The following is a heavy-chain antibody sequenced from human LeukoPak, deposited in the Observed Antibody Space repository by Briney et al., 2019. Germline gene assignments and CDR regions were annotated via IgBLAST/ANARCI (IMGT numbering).Heavy chain of an antibody. CDR3: AKGSKLLVFTRDHYMAV. CDR1: GFTFSSYG. Sequence: PGGSLRLSCAASGFTFSSYGMHWVRQAPGKGLEWVAFIRHDGNNKYYADSVKGRFTISRDNSKNTLYLQMNSLRAGDTAIYYCAKGSKLLVFTRDHYMAVWGKGTTVTISS. CDR2: IRHDGNNK. V-gene: IGHV3-30*02. J-gene: IGHJ6*03. D-gene: IGHD3-9*01.